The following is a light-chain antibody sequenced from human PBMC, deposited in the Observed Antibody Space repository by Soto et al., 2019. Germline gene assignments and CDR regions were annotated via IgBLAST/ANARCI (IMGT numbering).Light chain of an antibody. CDR1: QSSTSY. Sequence: DIQMTQSPSSLSASVGDRVTITCRASQSSTSYLNWSQKKPGKAPKLLIYAASSLQSGVPSRFSGSGSGTDFTLTISSLQPEDFATYYCQQSYSTLGLTFGGGTKVEIK. CDR2: AAS. J-gene: IGKJ4*01. CDR3: QQSYSTLGLT. V-gene: IGKV1-39*01.